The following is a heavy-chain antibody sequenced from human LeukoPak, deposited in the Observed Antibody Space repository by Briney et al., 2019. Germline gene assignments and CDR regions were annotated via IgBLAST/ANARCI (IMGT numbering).Heavy chain of an antibody. D-gene: IGHD2-2*02. CDR1: GYTFTSYY. V-gene: IGHV1-46*01. Sequence: ASVKVSCKASGYTFTSYYMHWVRQAPGEGLEWMGIINPSGGSSSYAQKFQGRVTMTRDMSTSTVYMELSSLRSEDTAVYYCARVAAEVVGVPGAIGFGWLRRDYYYMDVWGKGTTVTVSS. J-gene: IGHJ6*03. CDR3: ARVAAEVVGVPGAIGFGWLRRDYYYMDV. CDR2: INPSGGSS.